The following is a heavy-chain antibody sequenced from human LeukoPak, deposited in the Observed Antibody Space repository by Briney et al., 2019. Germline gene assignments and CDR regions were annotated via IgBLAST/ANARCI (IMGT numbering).Heavy chain of an antibody. D-gene: IGHD5-18*01. CDR2: IYHSGST. CDR3: ARDHGRSYNYGSDALDI. CDR1: GGSISSGNW. J-gene: IGHJ3*02. Sequence: SETLSLTCAVSGGSISSGNWWSWVRQPPGKGLEWIGEIYHSGSTNYNPSLKSRVTISVDKSKNQFSLKLSSVTAADTAVYYCARDHGRSYNYGSDALDIWGQGTLVIVSA. V-gene: IGHV4-4*02.